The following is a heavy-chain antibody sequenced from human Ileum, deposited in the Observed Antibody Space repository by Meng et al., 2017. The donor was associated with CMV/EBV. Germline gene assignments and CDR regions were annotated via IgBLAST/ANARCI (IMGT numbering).Heavy chain of an antibody. CDR3: ASGRLQFTPSTLQH. D-gene: IGHD5-24*01. CDR1: GEPLNGFF. V-gene: IGHV4-34*02. J-gene: IGHJ1*01. CDR2: VNNRGRT. Sequence: VQLQQWGAGLLKPSETPSLTCAVAGEPLNGFFCSWIRQPTGRGLEWIGEVNNRGRTNYNPSLKSRLTISIDTSKRQLSLMVTSVTAADSAIYYCASGRLQFTPSTLQHWGPGTLVTVSS.